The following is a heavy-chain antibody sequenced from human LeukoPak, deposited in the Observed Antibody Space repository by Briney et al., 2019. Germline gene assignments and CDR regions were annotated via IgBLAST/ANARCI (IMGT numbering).Heavy chain of an antibody. CDR2: FDPEDGET. J-gene: IGHJ3*02. D-gene: IGHD1-26*01. Sequence: ASVKVSCKVSGYTLTELSMRWVRQAPGKGLEWMGGFDPEDGETIYAQKFQGRVTMTEDTSTDTAYMELSSLRSDDTAVYYCARDRVASGSYYRHDAFDIWGQGTMVTVSS. CDR1: GYTLTELS. V-gene: IGHV1-24*01. CDR3: ARDRVASGSYYRHDAFDI.